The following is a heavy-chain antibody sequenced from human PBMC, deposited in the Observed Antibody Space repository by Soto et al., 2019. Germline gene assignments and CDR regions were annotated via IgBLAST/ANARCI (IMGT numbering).Heavy chain of an antibody. CDR1: GFTFSDYS. CDR2: ISSSGSYT. Sequence: QVQLVESGGGLVQPGGSLRLSCAASGFTFSDYSMSWIRQAPGKGLEWVSHISSSGSYTQYADSVKGRFTISRDNTKNSLYLQMNSLRAEDAAVYYCARADLYGDLYYFDYWGQGALVTVSA. CDR3: ARADLYGDLYYFDY. V-gene: IGHV3-11*05. D-gene: IGHD4-17*01. J-gene: IGHJ4*02.